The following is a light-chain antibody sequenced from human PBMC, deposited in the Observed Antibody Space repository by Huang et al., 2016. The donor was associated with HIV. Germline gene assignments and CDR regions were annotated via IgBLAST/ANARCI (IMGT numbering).Light chain of an antibody. CDR1: QSLVHSDGNTY. Sequence: DVVMTQSLLSLPVTLGQPASISCRSSQSLVHSDGNTYLNWFQQSTGQSPMRLISKVSNRDSGVPDRFRGSGSGTDITIKISSMGAWDVGVYYCMRGRQWPLTFGRGTRVESK. CDR2: KVS. V-gene: IGKV2-30*02. CDR3: MRGRQWPLT. J-gene: IGKJ1*01.